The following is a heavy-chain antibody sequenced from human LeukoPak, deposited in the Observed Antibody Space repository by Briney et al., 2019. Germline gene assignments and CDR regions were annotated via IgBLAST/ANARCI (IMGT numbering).Heavy chain of an antibody. CDR2: MNPNSGNT. CDR1: GYTFTSYD. J-gene: IGHJ3*02. V-gene: IGHV1-8*01. D-gene: IGHD3-3*01. CDR3: ARVTRVPGVVLRFLEWLRSYAFDI. Sequence: VASVKVSCKASGYTFTSYDINWVRQATGQGHEWMGWMNPNSGNTGYAQKFQGRVTMTRNTSISTAYMELSSLRSEDTAVYYCARVTRVPGVVLRFLEWLRSYAFDIWGQGTMVTVSS.